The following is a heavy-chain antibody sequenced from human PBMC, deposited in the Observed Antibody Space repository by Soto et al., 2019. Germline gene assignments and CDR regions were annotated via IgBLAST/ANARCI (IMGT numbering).Heavy chain of an antibody. D-gene: IGHD3-9*01. CDR2: IDPSDSYT. CDR3: ARQPYDILTGYYPAHYYYYGMDV. CDR1: GYSFTSYW. Sequence: PGGAPKTSCKGSGYSFTSYWISWVRQMPGKGLEWVGRIDPSDSYTNYSPSFQGHVTISADKSISTAYLQWSSLKASDTAMYYCARQPYDILTGYYPAHYYYYGMDVWGQGTTVTVSS. J-gene: IGHJ6*02. V-gene: IGHV5-10-1*01.